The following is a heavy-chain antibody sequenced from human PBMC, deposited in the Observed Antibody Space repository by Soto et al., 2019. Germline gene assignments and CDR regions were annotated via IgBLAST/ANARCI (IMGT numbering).Heavy chain of an antibody. D-gene: IGHD6-13*01. CDR1: VYTSPSAG. CDR3: TRGSWDHYYYYGRGG. Sequence: ASPTLARTSSVYTSPSAGSSRRRQDPSKGLEWMGWISAYNGNTNYAQKLQGRVTMTTDTSTSTAYMELRSLRSDDTAVYDGTRGSWDHYYYYGRGGWGQGTTVT. V-gene: IGHV1-18*04. CDR2: ISAYNGNT. J-gene: IGHJ6*02.